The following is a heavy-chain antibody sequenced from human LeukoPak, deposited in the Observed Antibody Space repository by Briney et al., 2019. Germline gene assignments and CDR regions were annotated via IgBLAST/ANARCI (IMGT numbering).Heavy chain of an antibody. CDR1: GFTFSSYD. CDR2: IGTAGDT. Sequence: GGSLRLSCAASGFTFSSYDMHWVRQATGKGLEWVSAIGTAGDTYCPGSVKGRFTISRENAKNSLYLQMNSLRAGDTAVYYCARAVAGTIDYWGQGTLVTVSS. CDR3: ARAVAGTIDY. V-gene: IGHV3-13*04. D-gene: IGHD6-19*01. J-gene: IGHJ4*02.